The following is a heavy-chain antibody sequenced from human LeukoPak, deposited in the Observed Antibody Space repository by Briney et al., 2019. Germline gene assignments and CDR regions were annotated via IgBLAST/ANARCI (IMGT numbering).Heavy chain of an antibody. CDR2: ISSSGSTI. J-gene: IGHJ6*02. D-gene: IGHD2-2*01. CDR1: GFTFSSYE. Sequence: GGSLRLSCAASGFTFSSYEMNWVRQAPGKGLEWDSYISSSGSTIYYADSVKGRFTISRDNAKNSLYLQMNSLRAEDTAVYYCARDRADCSSTSCFHYYGMDVWGQGTTVTVSS. CDR3: ARDRADCSSTSCFHYYGMDV. V-gene: IGHV3-48*03.